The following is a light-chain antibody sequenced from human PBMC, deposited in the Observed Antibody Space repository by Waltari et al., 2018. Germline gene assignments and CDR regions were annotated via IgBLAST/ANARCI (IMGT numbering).Light chain of an antibody. V-gene: IGKV2-28*01. CDR3: MQALQDIT. Sequence: DIVLTQSPLSLPVTAGEPASISCRSSQSLLQSSGYNYLDWYLQKPGQSPQFLIYLGSTRASGVPDRFSGSGSGTDFTLKISRVEAEDVGIYYCMQALQDITFGQGTRLEIK. CDR1: QSLLQSSGYNY. CDR2: LGS. J-gene: IGKJ5*01.